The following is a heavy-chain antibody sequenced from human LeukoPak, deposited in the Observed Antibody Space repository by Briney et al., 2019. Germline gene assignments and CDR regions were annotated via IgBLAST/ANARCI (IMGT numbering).Heavy chain of an antibody. CDR2: FDPEDGET. CDR3: ATISEVATPPYYYYYGMDV. D-gene: IGHD5-12*01. Sequence: PEASVKVSCKVSGYTLTELSMHWVRQAPGKGLEWMGGFDPEDGETIYAQKFRGRVTMTEDTSTDTAYMELSSLRSEDTAVYYCATISEVATPPYYYYYGMDVWGQGTTVTVSS. CDR1: GYTLTELS. J-gene: IGHJ6*02. V-gene: IGHV1-24*01.